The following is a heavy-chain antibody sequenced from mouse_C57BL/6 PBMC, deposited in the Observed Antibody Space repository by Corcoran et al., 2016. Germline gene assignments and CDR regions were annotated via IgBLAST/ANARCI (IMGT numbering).Heavy chain of an antibody. CDR2: IYPGSGNT. Sequence: QVQLKQSGAELVRPGASVKLSCKASGYTFTDYYINWVKQRPGQGLEWIARIYPGSGNTYYNEKFKGKATLTAEKSSSTAYMQLSSLTSEDSAVYFCARSGGSLYYDAMDYWGQGTSVTVSS. J-gene: IGHJ4*01. V-gene: IGHV1-76*01. D-gene: IGHD3-1*01. CDR1: GYTFTDYY. CDR3: ARSGGSLYYDAMDY.